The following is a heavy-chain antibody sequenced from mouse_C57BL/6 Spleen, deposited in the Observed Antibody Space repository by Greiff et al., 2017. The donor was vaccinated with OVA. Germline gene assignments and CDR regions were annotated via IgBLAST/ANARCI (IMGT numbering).Heavy chain of an antibody. CDR3: TRGSNYVRAMDY. J-gene: IGHJ4*01. Sequence: QVQLQQSGAELVRPGASVTLSCKASGYTFTDYEMHWVKQTPVHGLEWIGAIDPETGGTAYNQKFKGKAILTADKSSSTAYMELRSLTSEDSAVYYCTRGSNYVRAMDYWGKGTSVTVSS. CDR1: GYTFTDYE. CDR2: IDPETGGT. V-gene: IGHV1-15*01. D-gene: IGHD2-5*01.